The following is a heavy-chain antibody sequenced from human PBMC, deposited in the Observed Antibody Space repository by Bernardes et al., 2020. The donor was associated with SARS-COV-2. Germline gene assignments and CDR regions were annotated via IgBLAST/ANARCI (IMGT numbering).Heavy chain of an antibody. J-gene: IGHJ5*02. CDR2: FDPEDGET. D-gene: IGHD3-3*01. Sequence: ASVKVSCKVSGYTLTELSMHWVRQAPGKGLEWMGGFDPEDGETIYAQKFQGRVTMTEDTSTDTAYMELSSLRSEDTAVYYCATVVRKHKTYYDFWSAPGGWFDPWGQGTLVTVSS. CDR3: ATVVRKHKTYYDFWSAPGGWFDP. V-gene: IGHV1-24*01. CDR1: GYTLTELS.